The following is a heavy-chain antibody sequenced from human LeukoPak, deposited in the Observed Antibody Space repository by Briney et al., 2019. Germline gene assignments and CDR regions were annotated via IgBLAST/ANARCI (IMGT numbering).Heavy chain of an antibody. CDR1: GFTFSSYA. D-gene: IGHD2-2*01. CDR2: ISGNGGST. V-gene: IGHV3-64*01. CDR3: AKAHTLCSSTSCYFDY. J-gene: IGHJ4*02. Sequence: GGSLRLSCAASGFTFSSYAMHWVRQAPGKGLQYVSAISGNGGSTYYANSVKGRFTISRDNSKNTLYLQMNSLRAEDTAVYYCAKAHTLCSSTSCYFDYWGQGTLVTVSS.